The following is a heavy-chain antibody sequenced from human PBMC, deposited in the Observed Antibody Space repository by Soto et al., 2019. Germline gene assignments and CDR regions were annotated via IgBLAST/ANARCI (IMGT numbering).Heavy chain of an antibody. D-gene: IGHD1-1*01. V-gene: IGHV4-4*07. Sequence: PSETLSLSCTVSGASISGFYWSWIRKSAGKGLEWIGRIYATGTTDYNPSLKSRVMMSVDTSKKQFSLKLRSVTAADTAVYYCVRDGTKTLRDWFDPWGQGISVTVSS. J-gene: IGHJ5*02. CDR1: GASISGFY. CDR3: VRDGTKTLRDWFDP. CDR2: IYATGTT.